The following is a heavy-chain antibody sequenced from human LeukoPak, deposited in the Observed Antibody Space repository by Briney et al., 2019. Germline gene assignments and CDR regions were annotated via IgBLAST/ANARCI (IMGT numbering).Heavy chain of an antibody. CDR2: INPNSGGT. J-gene: IGHJ4*02. V-gene: IGHV1-2*02. CDR1: GYTFTGYY. Sequence: ASVKVSCKASGYTFTGYYMHWVRQAPGQGLEWMGWINPNSGGTNYAQKFQGRVTMTRDTSISTAYMELSRLRSDDTAVYYCASNPRLRYFDWLFDYWGQGTLVTVSS. CDR3: ASNPRLRYFDWLFDY. D-gene: IGHD3-9*01.